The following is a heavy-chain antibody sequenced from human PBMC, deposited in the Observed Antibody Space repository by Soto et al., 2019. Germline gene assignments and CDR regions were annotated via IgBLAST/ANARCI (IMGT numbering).Heavy chain of an antibody. Sequence: SETLSLTCAVSGASISGNYWWSWVRQPPGKGLEWIGEVSHSGNINYNPSLKSRVTISVDRSKNQMSLSLASVTSADTAVYYCAREDYDSSNYYPPHVDLWGRGTLVTV. CDR1: GASISGNYW. J-gene: IGHJ2*01. CDR2: VSHSGNI. V-gene: IGHV4-4*02. CDR3: AREDYDSSNYYPPHVDL. D-gene: IGHD3-22*01.